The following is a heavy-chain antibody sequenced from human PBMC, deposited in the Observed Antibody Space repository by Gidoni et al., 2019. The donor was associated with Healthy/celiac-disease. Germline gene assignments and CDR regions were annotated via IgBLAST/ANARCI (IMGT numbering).Heavy chain of an antibody. D-gene: IGHD3-3*01. CDR1: GFTFSGSA. Sequence: EVQLVESGGGLVQPGGSLKLSCAASGFTFSGSALHWVRQASGKGLEWVGRIRSKANSYATAYAASVKGRFTISRDDSKNTAYLQMNSLKTEDTAVYYCTSAYYDFWSGYDYFDYWGQGTLVTVSS. CDR2: IRSKANSYAT. V-gene: IGHV3-73*02. CDR3: TSAYYDFWSGYDYFDY. J-gene: IGHJ4*02.